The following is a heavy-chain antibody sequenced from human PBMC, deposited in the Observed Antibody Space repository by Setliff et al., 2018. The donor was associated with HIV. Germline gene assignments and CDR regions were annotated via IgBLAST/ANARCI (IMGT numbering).Heavy chain of an antibody. CDR3: PRGRPVMEVWGDYFVY. V-gene: IGHV4-4*08. CDR1: GASIKNYY. D-gene: IGHD2-8*02. J-gene: IGHJ4*02. Sequence: PSETLSLTCTVSGASIKNYYWNWIRQPPGKGLEWIGRIYPSATGKGLARIGRMHTSGSANYNPPLQSRVSISLDTPKHHFSRHLRSVPTSDAGVYSCPRGRPVMEVWGDYFVYWGQGALVTVS. CDR2: PSATGKGLARIGRMHTSGSA.